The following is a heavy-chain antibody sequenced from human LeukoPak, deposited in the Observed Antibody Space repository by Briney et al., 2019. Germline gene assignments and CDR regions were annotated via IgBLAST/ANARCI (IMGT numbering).Heavy chain of an antibody. Sequence: QPGRSLRLSCAASGFTFDDYSMHWVRQAPGKGLEWVSGISWNGGSIGYADSVKGRFTISRDNAKNSLYLQMNSLRAEDTALYYCAKDYYDSSGPISGDAFDIWGQGTMVTVSS. CDR1: GFTFDDYS. J-gene: IGHJ3*02. CDR3: AKDYYDSSGPISGDAFDI. CDR2: ISWNGGSI. V-gene: IGHV3-9*01. D-gene: IGHD3-22*01.